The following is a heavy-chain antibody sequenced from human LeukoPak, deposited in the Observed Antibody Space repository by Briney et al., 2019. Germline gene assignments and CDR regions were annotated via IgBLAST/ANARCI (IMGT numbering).Heavy chain of an antibody. CDR2: ISSDGSTK. CDR1: EFTFSSYD. Sequence: GGSLRLSCAASEFTFSSYDMHWVRQAPGKGLEWVAVISSDGSTKYKADSVKGRFTISRDNSKNTLHLQLNSLGTDDTAVYYCARAASGSYFLDYWGQGTLVTVSS. V-gene: IGHV3-30-3*01. D-gene: IGHD1-26*01. CDR3: ARAASGSYFLDY. J-gene: IGHJ4*02.